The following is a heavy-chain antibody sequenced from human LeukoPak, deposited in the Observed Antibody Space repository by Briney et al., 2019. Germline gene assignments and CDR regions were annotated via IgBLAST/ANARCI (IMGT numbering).Heavy chain of an antibody. CDR2: IKSKTDGGTT. J-gene: IGHJ4*02. CDR3: TTTPSITMIVVVTDFDY. CDR1: GFTFSNAW. D-gene: IGHD3-22*01. V-gene: IGHV3-15*01. Sequence: GGSLRLSCAASGFTFSNAWMSWVRQAPGKGLEWVGRIKSKTDGGTTDYAAPVKGRFIISRGDSKNTLYLQMNSLKTEDTAVYYCTTTPSITMIVVVTDFDYWGQGTLVTVSS.